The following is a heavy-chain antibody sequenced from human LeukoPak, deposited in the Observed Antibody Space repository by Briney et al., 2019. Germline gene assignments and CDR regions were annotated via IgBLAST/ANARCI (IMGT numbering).Heavy chain of an antibody. CDR2: FDPEDGET. CDR3: ATAGLPNCGGDCYAN. V-gene: IGHV1-24*01. J-gene: IGHJ4*02. Sequence: ASVTVSCKVSGYTLTELSMHWVRQAPGKGLEWMGGFDPEDGETIYAQKFQGRVTMTEDTSTDTAYMELSSLRSEDTAVYYCATAGLPNCGGDCYANWGQGTLVTVSS. CDR1: GYTLTELS. D-gene: IGHD2-21*02.